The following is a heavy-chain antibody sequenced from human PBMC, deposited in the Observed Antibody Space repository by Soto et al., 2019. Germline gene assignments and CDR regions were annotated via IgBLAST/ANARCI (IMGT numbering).Heavy chain of an antibody. V-gene: IGHV4-39*01. CDR2: IYYSGST. CDR1: GGSISSTSYY. J-gene: IGHJ6*02. CDR3: AGTFYYDNSGYPF. Sequence: AETLSRTCSVSGGSISSTSYYWGWIRQPPVKVLEWIGSIYYSGSTYYNPSLKSRVKISVDKSKNQFSLKMNSVTAADTAAYYCAGTFYYDNSGYPFWGQGTTVTVS. D-gene: IGHD3-22*01.